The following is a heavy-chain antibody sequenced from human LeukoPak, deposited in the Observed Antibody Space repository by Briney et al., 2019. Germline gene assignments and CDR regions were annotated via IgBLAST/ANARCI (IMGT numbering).Heavy chain of an antibody. V-gene: IGHV5-51*01. D-gene: IGHD3-22*01. Sequence: HGESLKISCKGSGYTFTNYWIGWVRQMPGKGLEWMGIIYPDDSDTRYSPSSQGQVTISADKSVRTAYLQWSSLKASDTAMYYCARPNITSYYDSRGYDAFDVWGQGTMVTVSS. J-gene: IGHJ3*01. CDR2: IYPDDSDT. CDR1: GYTFTNYW. CDR3: ARPNITSYYDSRGYDAFDV.